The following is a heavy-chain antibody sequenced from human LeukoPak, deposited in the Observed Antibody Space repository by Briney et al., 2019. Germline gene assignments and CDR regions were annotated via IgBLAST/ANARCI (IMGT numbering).Heavy chain of an antibody. V-gene: IGHV3-7*01. CDR1: GFTFSDHW. Sequence: GGSLRLSCAAPGFTFSDHWMSWVRQAPGKGLEWVANINQDGTETYNADSVRGRFTISRDNAKKSLNLQMNSLRVEDTAVYFCARVAYEFSSGYYFDYWGQGTLVTVSS. D-gene: IGHD3-3*01. CDR3: ARVAYEFSSGYYFDY. J-gene: IGHJ4*02. CDR2: INQDGTET.